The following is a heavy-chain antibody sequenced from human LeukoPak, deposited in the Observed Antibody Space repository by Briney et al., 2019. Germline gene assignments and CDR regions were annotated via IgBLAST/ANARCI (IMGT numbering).Heavy chain of an antibody. CDR2: INWNGGST. CDR3: AKDIYYDSSGYYYDAFDI. V-gene: IGHV3-20*04. Sequence: GGSLRLSCAASGFTFDDYGMSWVRQAPGKRLEWVSGINWNGGSTGYADSVKGRFTISRDNSKNTLYLQMNSLRAEDTAVYYCAKDIYYDSSGYYYDAFDIWGQGTMVTVSS. CDR1: GFTFDDYG. J-gene: IGHJ3*02. D-gene: IGHD3-22*01.